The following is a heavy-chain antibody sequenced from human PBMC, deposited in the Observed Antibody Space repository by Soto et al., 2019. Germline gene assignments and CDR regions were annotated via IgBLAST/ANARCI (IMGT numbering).Heavy chain of an antibody. D-gene: IGHD4-17*01. CDR1: GFTFSRYA. J-gene: IGHJ6*02. V-gene: IGHV3-30-3*01. CDR2: ISHDGGSDK. Sequence: QVQLVESGGGVVQPGRSLRLSCAASGFTFSRYAMHWVRQAPGKGLEWVAVISHDGGSDKYYADSVKGRFTVSRDNSKNTLYLQMDSLRAEDTAVYYCARVTVTTGYYYAMAVWGQGTTVTVSS. CDR3: ARVTVTTGYYYAMAV.